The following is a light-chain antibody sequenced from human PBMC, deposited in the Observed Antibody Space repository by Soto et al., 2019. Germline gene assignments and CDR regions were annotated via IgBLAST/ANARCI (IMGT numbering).Light chain of an antibody. V-gene: IGKV3-15*01. CDR1: QSVNSN. CDR2: GAS. CDR3: QQYNDWPRT. J-gene: IGKJ4*01. Sequence: EIVMTQSPGTLSVSPGERATLSCRASQSVNSNLAWYQQKPGQAPRILIYGASTRATAIPARFSGSGSGTEFTLTISSLQSEDCAVYYCQQYNDWPRTFGGGTKVEIK.